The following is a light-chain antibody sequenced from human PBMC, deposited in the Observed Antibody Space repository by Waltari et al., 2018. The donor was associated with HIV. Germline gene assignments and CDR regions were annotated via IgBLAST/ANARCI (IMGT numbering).Light chain of an antibody. CDR1: RSNIGSHY. V-gene: IGLV1-47*01. CDR2: RDT. CDR3: AAWDDSLSPHVV. Sequence: QSVLTQPPSASGTPGQRVTISCSGSRSNIGSHYVYWSQHLPGTTPKLLIYRDTQRPSSVPDRFSGSKSGTTASLAISGLRSEDEADYYCAAWDDSLSPHVVFGAGTKLTVL. J-gene: IGLJ2*01.